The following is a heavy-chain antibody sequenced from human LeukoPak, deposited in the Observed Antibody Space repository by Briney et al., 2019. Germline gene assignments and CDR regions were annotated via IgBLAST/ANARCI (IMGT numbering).Heavy chain of an antibody. CDR2: IYTSGST. D-gene: IGHD2-2*01. Sequence: SETLSLTCTVSGGSITGYYWSWIRQPAGKGLEWIGRIYTSGSTNYNPSLKSRVTMTVDTSKNQFSLKLSSVTAADTAVYYCARGFGPYCSSTSCLSDWFDPWGQGTLVTVSS. J-gene: IGHJ5*02. CDR3: ARGFGPYCSSTSCLSDWFDP. CDR1: GGSITGYY. V-gene: IGHV4-4*07.